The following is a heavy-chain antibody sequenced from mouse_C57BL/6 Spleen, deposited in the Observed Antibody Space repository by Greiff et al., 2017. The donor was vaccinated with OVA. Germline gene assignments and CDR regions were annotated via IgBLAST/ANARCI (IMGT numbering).Heavy chain of an antibody. J-gene: IGHJ4*01. CDR2: ISSGSSTI. CDR1: GFTFSDYG. CDR3: ASDLLYYYAMDY. V-gene: IGHV5-17*01. D-gene: IGHD2-1*01. Sequence: EVQLVESGGGLVKPGWSLKLSCAASGFTFSDYGMHWVRQAPEKGLEWVAYISSGSSTIYYADTVKGRFTISRDNAKNTLFLQMTSLRSEDTAMYYCASDLLYYYAMDYWGQGTSVTVSS.